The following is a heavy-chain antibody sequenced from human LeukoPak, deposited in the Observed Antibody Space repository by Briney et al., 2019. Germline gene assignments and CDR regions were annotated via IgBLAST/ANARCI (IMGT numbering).Heavy chain of an antibody. D-gene: IGHD7-27*01. V-gene: IGHV1-2*06. Sequence: ASVKVSCKASGYTFTDYFIHWVRQAPEQGLEWMGRINPKNGDTESAQQFQGRVTMTRDTPISTAYMELIWLRSDDTAIYYCARDFSSTSNWELDYWGQGTLVTVSP. J-gene: IGHJ4*02. CDR2: INPKNGDT. CDR1: GYTFTDYF. CDR3: ARDFSSTSNWELDY.